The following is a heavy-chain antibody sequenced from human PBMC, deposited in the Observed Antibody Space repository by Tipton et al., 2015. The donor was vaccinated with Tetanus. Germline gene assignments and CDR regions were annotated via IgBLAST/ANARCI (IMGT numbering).Heavy chain of an antibody. Sequence: GLVKPSETLSLTCAVSGGSISSNYWWSWVRQSPGTGLEWVSSISSTTSYIYYADSVKGRFTISRDNTKSSLYLQMNSLTADDTAVYYCASGSTLDYWGLGTLVTVSS. CDR3: ASGSTLDY. D-gene: IGHD6-25*01. CDR2: ISSTTSYI. V-gene: IGHV3-21*06. J-gene: IGHJ4*02. CDR1: GGSISSNY.